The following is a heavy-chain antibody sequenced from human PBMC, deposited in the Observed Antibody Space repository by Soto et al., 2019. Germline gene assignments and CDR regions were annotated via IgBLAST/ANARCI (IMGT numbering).Heavy chain of an antibody. Sequence: SETLSLTCTVSGGSIISYYWSWIRQPPWKGLEWIGYIYYSGSTNYNPSLKSRVTISVDTSKNQFSLKLSSVTAADTAVYYCARDLGYCSSTSCQYNWFDPWCQGTLVTVSS. V-gene: IGHV4-59*01. CDR2: IYYSGST. CDR1: GGSIISYY. J-gene: IGHJ5*02. D-gene: IGHD2-2*01. CDR3: ARDLGYCSSTSCQYNWFDP.